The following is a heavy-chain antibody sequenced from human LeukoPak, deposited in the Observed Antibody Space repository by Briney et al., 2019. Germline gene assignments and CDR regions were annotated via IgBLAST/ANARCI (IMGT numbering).Heavy chain of an antibody. D-gene: IGHD5-24*01. V-gene: IGHV1-69*13. J-gene: IGHJ4*02. CDR3: ARSLGRWLQSSYFDC. Sequence: SVKVSCKASGGTFSSYAISWVRQAPGQGLEWMGGIIPIFGTANYAQKFQGRVTITADESTSTAYMGLSSLRSEDTAVYYCARSLGRWLQSSYFDCWGQGTLVTVSS. CDR2: IIPIFGTA. CDR1: GGTFSSYA.